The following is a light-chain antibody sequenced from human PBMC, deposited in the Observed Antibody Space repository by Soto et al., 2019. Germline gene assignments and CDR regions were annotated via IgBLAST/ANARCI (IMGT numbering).Light chain of an antibody. J-gene: IGKJ2*01. Sequence: EIVLTQSPGTLSLSPGERATLSCRASQSVSSSYLAWYQQTPGQAPRLLIYGASSRATGIPDRFSGSGSGTDITLTISTLEPEDLAVYYCQQYGTSPLYTFGQGTKLEIK. CDR3: QQYGTSPLYT. CDR2: GAS. CDR1: QSVSSSY. V-gene: IGKV3-20*01.